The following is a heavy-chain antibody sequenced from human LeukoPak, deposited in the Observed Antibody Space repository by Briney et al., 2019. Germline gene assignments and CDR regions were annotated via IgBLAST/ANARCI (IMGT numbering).Heavy chain of an antibody. V-gene: IGHV4-39*01. Sequence: SETLSLTCTVSGGSISSSSYSWGWIRQPPGKGLEWIGSIYYSGSTYYNPSLKSRVTISVDTSKNQFSLKLSSVTAADTAVYYCARPTKSHAFDIWGQGTMVTVSS. CDR3: ARPTKSHAFDI. CDR2: IYYSGST. CDR1: GGSISSSSYS. J-gene: IGHJ3*02.